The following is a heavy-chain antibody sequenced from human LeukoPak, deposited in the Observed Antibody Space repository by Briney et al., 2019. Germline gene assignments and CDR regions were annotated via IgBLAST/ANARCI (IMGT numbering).Heavy chain of an antibody. CDR1: GYTFTSYY. Sequence: ASVKVSCKASGYTFTSYYMHWVRQAPGQGLEWMGIINPSSGSTTYAQKFQGRVTMTRDTSTSTVYLELSSLRSEDTAVYYCVRSKMAGDYWGQGTLVTVSS. V-gene: IGHV1-46*01. CDR2: INPSSGST. J-gene: IGHJ4*02. CDR3: VRSKMAGDY. D-gene: IGHD5-24*01.